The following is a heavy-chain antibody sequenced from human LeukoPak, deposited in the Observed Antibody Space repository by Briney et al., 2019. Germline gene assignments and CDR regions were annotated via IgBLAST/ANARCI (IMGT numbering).Heavy chain of an antibody. CDR3: ARDRLGDYDHSGYYDK. J-gene: IGHJ4*02. CDR2: ICDSGRTI. V-gene: IGHV3-11*01. Sequence: KAGGSLRLSCAASGFTFSDYYMSWIRQAPGKGLEWVSYICDSGRTIYYADSVEGRFTISRDNAKNSVYLQMNNLGAEDTAVYYCARDRLGDYDHSGYYDKWGQGTLVTVSS. CDR1: GFTFSDYY. D-gene: IGHD3-22*01.